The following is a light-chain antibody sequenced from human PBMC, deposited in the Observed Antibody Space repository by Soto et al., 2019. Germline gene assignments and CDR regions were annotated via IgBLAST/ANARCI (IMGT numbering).Light chain of an antibody. CDR2: GNS. J-gene: IGLJ1*01. Sequence: QPVLTQPPSVSGAPGQRVTISCTGSSSNIGAGYDVHWYQQLPGTAPKLLIYGNSNRPSGVPDRFSGSKSDTSASLAITGLQAEDEADYYCQSYDSSLSGRYVFGTGTKLTVL. CDR1: SSNIGAGYD. V-gene: IGLV1-40*01. CDR3: QSYDSSLSGRYV.